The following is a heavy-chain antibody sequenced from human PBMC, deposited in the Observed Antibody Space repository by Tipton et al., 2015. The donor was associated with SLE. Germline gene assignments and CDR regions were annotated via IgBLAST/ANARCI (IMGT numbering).Heavy chain of an antibody. CDR3: AREYHGRFYVNGAFDI. J-gene: IGHJ3*02. CDR2: INHGGST. D-gene: IGHD1-26*01. CDR1: GGSFSGYY. Sequence: LVQPSETLSLTCAVYGGSFSGYYWSWIRQPPGKGLEWIGEINHGGSTSYNPSLKSRVTISIDTSKNEFSLKLSSVTAEDTAVYYCAREYHGRFYVNGAFDIWGQGTMVTVSS. V-gene: IGHV4-34*01.